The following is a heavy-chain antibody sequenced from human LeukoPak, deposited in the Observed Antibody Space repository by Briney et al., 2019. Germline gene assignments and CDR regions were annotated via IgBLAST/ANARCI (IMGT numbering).Heavy chain of an antibody. Sequence: PSETLSLTCTVSGGSISSYYWSWIRQPAGKGLEWIGRIYTSGSTNYNPSLKSRVTMSVDTSKNQFSLKLSSVTAADTAVYYCARVSGLWSADYYYYMDVWGKGTTVTVS. J-gene: IGHJ6*03. CDR2: IYTSGST. CDR1: GGSISSYY. V-gene: IGHV4-4*07. CDR3: ARVSGLWSADYYYYMDV. D-gene: IGHD5-18*01.